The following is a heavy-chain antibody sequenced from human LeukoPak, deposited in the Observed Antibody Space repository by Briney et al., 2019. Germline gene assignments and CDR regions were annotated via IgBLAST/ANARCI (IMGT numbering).Heavy chain of an antibody. J-gene: IGHJ4*02. V-gene: IGHV2-70*01. CDR3: ARISAYGDYYFDY. D-gene: IGHD4-17*01. CDR2: IDWDDDK. CDR1: GFSLITSGMC. Sequence: SGPALVKPTPTLTLTCTFSGFSLITSGMCVSWIRQPPGKALEWLALIDWDDDKYYSTSLKTRLTISKDTFKNQVVLTMTNMDPGDTATYYCARISAYGDYYFDYWGQGTLVTVSS.